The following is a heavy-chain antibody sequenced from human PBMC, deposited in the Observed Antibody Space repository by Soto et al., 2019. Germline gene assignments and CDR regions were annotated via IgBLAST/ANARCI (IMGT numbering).Heavy chain of an antibody. CDR2: ISSNGGST. D-gene: IGHD1-7*01. V-gene: IGHV3-64*02. Sequence: GGSLRLSCAASGFTFSSYAMHWVRQAPGKGLEYVSAISSNGGSTYYADSVKGRFTISRDNSKNTLYLQMGSLRAEDMAVYYCARGTRDGYNENYYYGMDVWGQGTTVTVSS. CDR1: GFTFSSYA. CDR3: ARGTRDGYNENYYYGMDV. J-gene: IGHJ6*02.